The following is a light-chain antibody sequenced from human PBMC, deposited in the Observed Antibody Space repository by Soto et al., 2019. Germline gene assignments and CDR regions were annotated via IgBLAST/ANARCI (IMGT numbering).Light chain of an antibody. V-gene: IGLV2-23*03. CDR3: CSYAGSSTVV. CDR2: DGS. CDR1: SSDIGGSDL. Sequence: QSVPTQPASVSGSPGQSITISCTGTSSDIGGSDLVSWYQHHPGKAPKLIIYDGSHRPSGVSDRFSGSESANTASLTISGLQAEDEADYYCCSYAGSSTVVFGGGTKLTVL. J-gene: IGLJ2*01.